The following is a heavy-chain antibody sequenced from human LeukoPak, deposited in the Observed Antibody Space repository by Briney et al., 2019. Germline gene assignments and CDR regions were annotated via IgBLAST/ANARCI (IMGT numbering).Heavy chain of an antibody. CDR2: IYSGGST. CDR1: GFTVSSNY. J-gene: IGHJ6*03. V-gene: IGHV3-66*01. D-gene: IGHD5-12*01. Sequence: PGGSLRLSCAASGFTVSSNYMSWVRQAPGKGLEWVSVIYSGGSTYYADSVKGRFTISRDNSKNTLYLQMNSLRAEDTAVYYCKSGYDQFLGNYYYYYMDVWGKGTTVTISS. CDR3: KSGYDQFLGNYYYYYMDV.